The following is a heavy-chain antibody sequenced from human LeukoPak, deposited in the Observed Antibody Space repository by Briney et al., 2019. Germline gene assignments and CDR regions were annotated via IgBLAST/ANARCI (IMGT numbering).Heavy chain of an antibody. D-gene: IGHD5-18*01. V-gene: IGHV1-69*13. CDR3: ARDNGYSYGYFDY. Sequence: SVKVSCKASGGTLSSYAISWVRQAPGQGLEWMGGIIPIFGTANYAQKFQGRVTITADESTSTAYMELSSLRSEDTAVYYCARDNGYSYGYFDYWGQGTLVTVSS. CDR2: IIPIFGTA. CDR1: GGTLSSYA. J-gene: IGHJ4*02.